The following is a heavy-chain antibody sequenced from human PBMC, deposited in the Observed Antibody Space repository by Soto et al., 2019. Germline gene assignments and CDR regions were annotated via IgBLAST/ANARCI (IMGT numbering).Heavy chain of an antibody. CDR2: IVVGSGNT. Sequence: ASVKVSCKASGIPFSMSAVQWLRQARGQRLEWIGWIVVGSGNTNYAQKFQERVTITRDMSTNTAYMELSSLRSGDTAVYYCAAVYYYYDSSAYYVWGQGTLVTVSS. CDR3: AAVYYYYDSSAYYV. CDR1: GIPFSMSA. D-gene: IGHD3-22*01. J-gene: IGHJ4*02. V-gene: IGHV1-58*01.